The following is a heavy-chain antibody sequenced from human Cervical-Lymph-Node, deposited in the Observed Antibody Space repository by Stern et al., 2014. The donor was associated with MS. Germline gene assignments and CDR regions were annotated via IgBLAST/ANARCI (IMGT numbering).Heavy chain of an antibody. CDR1: GFTFSSYG. J-gene: IGHJ4*02. V-gene: IGHV3-33*01. D-gene: IGHD3-3*01. CDR2: IWYDGSNK. Sequence: QVQLVESGGGVVQPGRSLRLSCAASGFTFSSYGMHWVRQAPGKGLEWVAVIWYDGSNKYYADSVKGRFTISRDNSKNTLYLQMNSLRAEDTAVYYCARGSHDFWSGYIDYWGQGTLVTVSS. CDR3: ARGSHDFWSGYIDY.